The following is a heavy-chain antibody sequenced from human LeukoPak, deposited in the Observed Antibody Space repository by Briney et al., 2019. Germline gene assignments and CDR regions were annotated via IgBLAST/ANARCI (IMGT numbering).Heavy chain of an antibody. CDR1: GGSISSSSYY. D-gene: IGHD5/OR15-5a*01. J-gene: IGHJ6*03. CDR3: ARQVSDYYYYYIDV. Sequence: SETLSLTCSVSGGSISSSSYYWDWIRQPPGKGLEWIGSIYYSETTYYNSSLKSRVTISMNTSKNQFSLKLSSVTAADTAVYYCARQVSDYYYYYIDVWGKGTTVTVSS. V-gene: IGHV4-39*01. CDR2: IYYSETT.